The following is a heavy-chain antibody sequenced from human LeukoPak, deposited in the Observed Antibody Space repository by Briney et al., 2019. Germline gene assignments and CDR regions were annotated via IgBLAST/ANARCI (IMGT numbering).Heavy chain of an antibody. Sequence: VSGPTLVNPTQTLTLTCTFSGFSLSTSGVGVGWIRQPPGKALEWLALIYWNDDKRYSPSLRSRLTITKDTSKNQVVLTMTNMDPVDTATYYCAHRKKQTECFDYWGQGTLVTVSS. CDR3: AHRKKQTECFDY. V-gene: IGHV2-5*01. J-gene: IGHJ4*02. CDR2: IYWNDDK. D-gene: IGHD3-3*01. CDR1: GFSLSTSGVG.